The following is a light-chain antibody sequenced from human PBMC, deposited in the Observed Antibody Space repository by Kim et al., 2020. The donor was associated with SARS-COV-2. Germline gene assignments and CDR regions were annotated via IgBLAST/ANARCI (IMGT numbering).Light chain of an antibody. V-gene: IGKV3-15*01. CDR1: QSVSSN. J-gene: IGKJ2*01. CDR3: QQYNNWPYT. CDR2: GAS. Sequence: EIVMTQSPATLSVSPGERATLSCRASQSVSSNLAWYQQKPGQAPRLLFYGASTRATGIPSRFSGSGSVTEFTLTISSLQSEDFAVYSCQQYNNWPYTFGQGTKLEI.